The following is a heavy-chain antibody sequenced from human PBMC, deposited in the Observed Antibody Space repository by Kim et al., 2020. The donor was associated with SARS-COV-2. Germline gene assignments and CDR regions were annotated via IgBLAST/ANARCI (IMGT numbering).Heavy chain of an antibody. D-gene: IGHD3-10*01. V-gene: IGHV1-69*13. J-gene: IGHJ6*02. CDR2: IIPIFGTA. Sequence: SVKVSCKASGGTFSSYAISWVRQAPGQGLEWMGGIIPIFGTANYAQKFQGRVTITADESTSTAYMELSSLRSEDTAVYYCARDFEQDYYGSGSYYPPMDVWGQGTTVTVSS. CDR3: ARDFEQDYYGSGSYYPPMDV. CDR1: GGTFSSYA.